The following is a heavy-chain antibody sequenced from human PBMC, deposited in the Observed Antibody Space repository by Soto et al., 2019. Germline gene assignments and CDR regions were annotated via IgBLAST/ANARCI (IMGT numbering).Heavy chain of an antibody. Sequence: QVQLQESDAGLVKASQTLSLTCTVSGGSVSSGAYYWTWIRQRPGKGLAWIGYIYYSGSTYYSPSLKSRLSISLDTSKNQLSRRLSSVTAADTAMYCCERASLRAVYAFDIWGQGTMVTVSS. V-gene: IGHV4-31*03. CDR1: GGSVSSGAYY. J-gene: IGHJ3*02. D-gene: IGHD1-20*01. CDR3: ERASLRAVYAFDI. CDR2: IYYSGST.